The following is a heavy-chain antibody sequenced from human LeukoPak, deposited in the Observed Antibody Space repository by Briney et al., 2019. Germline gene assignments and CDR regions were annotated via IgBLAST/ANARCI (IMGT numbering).Heavy chain of an antibody. J-gene: IGHJ4*02. CDR2: ISGSGGST. CDR1: GFTFSSYS. CDR3: ATSAEGPYYFDY. Sequence: GGSLRLSCAASGFTFSSYSMSWVRQAPGKGLEWVSAISGSGGSTYYADSVNGRFTISRDNSKNTLYLQMNSLRAEDTAVYYCATSAEGPYYFDYWGQGTLVTVSS. D-gene: IGHD2-2*01. V-gene: IGHV3-23*01.